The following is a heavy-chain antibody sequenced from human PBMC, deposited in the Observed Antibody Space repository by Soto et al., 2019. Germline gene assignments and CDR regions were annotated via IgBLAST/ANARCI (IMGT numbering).Heavy chain of an antibody. CDR3: ASPPTEVGGTTYYFDY. V-gene: IGHV3-23*01. CDR1: GFTFSRYA. J-gene: IGHJ4*02. Sequence: GSLRLSCAASGFTFSRYAMSWVRQAPGKGLEWVSSISTSDHTTYYADSVKGRFTISTDNSKNTLYVQMNGLRVEDTAVYYCASPPTEVGGTTYYFDYWGQGALVTVSS. D-gene: IGHD6-19*01. CDR2: ISTSDHTT.